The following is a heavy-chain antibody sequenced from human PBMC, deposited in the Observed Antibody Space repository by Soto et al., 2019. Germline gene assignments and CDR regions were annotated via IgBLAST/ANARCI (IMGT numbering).Heavy chain of an antibody. CDR1: GFTFSSYA. D-gene: IGHD2-2*01. V-gene: IGHV3-30-3*01. Sequence: GGSLRLCCTASGFTFSSYAMHRVRQAPRKGLEWVAVISYDGSNKYYADSVKGRFTISRDNSKNTLYLQMNSLRAEDTAVYYCARSDLNRRTSETKWTKYYYYYYGMDVWGQGTTVTVSS. J-gene: IGHJ6*02. CDR2: ISYDGSNK. CDR3: ARSDLNRRTSETKWTKYYYYYYGMDV.